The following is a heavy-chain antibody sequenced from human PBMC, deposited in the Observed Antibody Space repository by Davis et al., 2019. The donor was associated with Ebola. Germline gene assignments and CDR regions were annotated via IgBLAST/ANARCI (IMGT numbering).Heavy chain of an antibody. V-gene: IGHV3-9*01. CDR1: GFTIEHYA. D-gene: IGHD1-26*01. CDR3: ARGGTGIVAS. Sequence: SLKISCGASGFTIEHYAMHWVRQAPGKGLEWVAGISYNSDTIEYADSVKGRFTISRDNAKNSLYLQMNSLRAEDTAVYYCARGGTGIVASWGQGTLVTVSS. CDR2: ISYNSDTI. J-gene: IGHJ4*02.